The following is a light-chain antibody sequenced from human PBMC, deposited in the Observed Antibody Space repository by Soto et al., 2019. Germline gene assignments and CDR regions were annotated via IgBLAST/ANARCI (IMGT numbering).Light chain of an antibody. CDR3: QQRSDWA. CDR2: DAS. CDR1: QSVSSY. V-gene: IGKV3-11*01. Sequence: EIVLTQSPATLSLSPGERATLSCRASQSVSSYLAWYQQKPGQAPRLLIYDASSRATDTPARFSGSGSGTDFTLTITNLEPEDLAVYYCQQRSDWAFGQGTRLEIK. J-gene: IGKJ5*01.